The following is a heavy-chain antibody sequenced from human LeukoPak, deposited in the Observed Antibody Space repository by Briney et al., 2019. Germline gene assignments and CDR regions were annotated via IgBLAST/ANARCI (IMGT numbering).Heavy chain of an antibody. CDR2: IYYSGST. CDR1: GGSISSYY. V-gene: IGHV4-59*01. J-gene: IGHJ6*03. D-gene: IGHD1-26*01. CDR3: ARDGGSYYDYYYYMDV. Sequence: SETLSLTCTVSGGSISSYYWSWIRQPPGKGLGWIGYIYYSGSTNYNPSLKSRVTISVDTSKNQFSLKLSSVTAADTAVYYCARDGGSYYDYYYYMDVWGKGTTVTVSS.